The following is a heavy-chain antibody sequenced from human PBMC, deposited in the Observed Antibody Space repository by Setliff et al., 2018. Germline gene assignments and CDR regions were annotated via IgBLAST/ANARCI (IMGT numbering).Heavy chain of an antibody. V-gene: IGHV4-61*09. Sequence: SETLSLTCTVSGGSISSGSNYWSWIRQPAGRGLEWIGHIDPSGNTNYHPSLKSRVTISGDTSKNQFSLKLTSVTAADTAVYFCARSLGSGSYYNSRPFYSDYWVQGTLVTVSS. CDR3: ARSLGSGSYYNSRPFYSDY. CDR2: IDPSGNT. CDR1: GGSISSGSNY. D-gene: IGHD3-10*01. J-gene: IGHJ4*02.